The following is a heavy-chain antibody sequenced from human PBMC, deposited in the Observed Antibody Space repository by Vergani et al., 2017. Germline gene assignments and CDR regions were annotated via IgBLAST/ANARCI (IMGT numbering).Heavy chain of an antibody. CDR2: INSDGSST. D-gene: IGHD6-19*01. J-gene: IGHJ2*01. Sequence: EVQLVESGGGLVQPGGSLRLSCAASGFTFSSYWMHWVRQAPGKGLVWVSRINSDGSSTSYADSVKGRFTISRDNAKNTLYLQMNSLRAEDTAVYYCARRRIAVAHSNYWYFDLWGRGTLVTVSS. CDR3: ARRRIAVAHSNYWYFDL. CDR1: GFTFSSYW. V-gene: IGHV3-74*01.